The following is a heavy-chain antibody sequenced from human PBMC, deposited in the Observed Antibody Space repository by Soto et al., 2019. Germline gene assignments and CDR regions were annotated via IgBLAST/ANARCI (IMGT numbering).Heavy chain of an antibody. D-gene: IGHD5-12*01. J-gene: IGHJ4*02. CDR3: AKRSGGFSEFDY. CDR2: VDYTGSYT. V-gene: IGHV3-23*01. CDR1: GFTFSGFA. Sequence: EVQLLESGGGLVQPGGSLRLSCAASGFTFSGFAMNWVRQPPGKGLEWVSSVDYTGSYTFYAASVKGRFTISRDNSTNMVYLELTSLRAEDTAVYYCAKRSGGFSEFDYWGQGTLVIVSS.